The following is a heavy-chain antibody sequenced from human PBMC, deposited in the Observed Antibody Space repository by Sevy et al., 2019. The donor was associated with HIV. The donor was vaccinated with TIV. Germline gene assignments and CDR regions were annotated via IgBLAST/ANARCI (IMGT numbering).Heavy chain of an antibody. D-gene: IGHD3-3*01. CDR3: ARESYDFWTGPVDYDYGMDV. CDR2: INPKSGAT. V-gene: IGHV1-2*02. CDR1: GYSFSDSGYY. Sequence: ASVKVSCKAPGYSFSDSGYYVHWVRQAPGQGLEWMGWINPKSGATKYAQKFQGRVTMTRDTSVSTANMELTRLTSDDTAVYYCARESYDFWTGPVDYDYGMDVWGQGTTVTVSS. J-gene: IGHJ6*02.